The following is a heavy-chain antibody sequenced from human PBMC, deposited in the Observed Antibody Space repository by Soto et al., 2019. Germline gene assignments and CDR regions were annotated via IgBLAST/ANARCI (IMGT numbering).Heavy chain of an antibody. J-gene: IGHJ1*01. CDR1: GGTFSGYA. Sequence: QAQLMQSGAKVKEPGSSVKVSCKASGGTFSGYAISWVRQAPGQGLEWLGGIIPIFGITNYAQKFQNRLTIAADESSATVYMDLRSLTSEDSAIYYCARDPRSITGTTSSEDFQHWGQRTLVSVS. V-gene: IGHV1-69*01. CDR2: IIPIFGIT. D-gene: IGHD1-1*01. CDR3: ARDPRSITGTTSSEDFQH.